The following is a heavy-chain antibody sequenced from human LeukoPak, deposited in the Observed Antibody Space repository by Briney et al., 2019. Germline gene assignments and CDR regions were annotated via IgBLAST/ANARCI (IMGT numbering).Heavy chain of an antibody. CDR1: GFTVSSNY. V-gene: IGHV3-53*01. CDR3: ARIAVASLSFDY. Sequence: GGSLRLSCAASGFTVSSNYMSWVRQAPGKGLEGVSIIYSGGITYYADSVKGRFTISRDNSKNTLYLQMNSLRAEDTAVYYCARIAVASLSFDYWGQGTLVTVSS. J-gene: IGHJ4*02. D-gene: IGHD6-19*01. CDR2: IYSGGIT.